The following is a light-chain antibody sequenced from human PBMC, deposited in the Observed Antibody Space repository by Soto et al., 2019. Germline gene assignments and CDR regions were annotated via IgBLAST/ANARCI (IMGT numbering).Light chain of an antibody. J-gene: IGLJ3*02. CDR2: EVI. CDR1: SSDVGGYNY. CDR3: SSYTSSDIWV. V-gene: IGLV2-14*01. Sequence: QSALTQPASVSGSPGQSITISCTGTSSDVGGYNYVSWYQHPPGKAPKLMIYEVINRPSGVSNRFSGSKSGNTASLTISGLQAEDEADYYCSSYTSSDIWVFGGGTKLTVL.